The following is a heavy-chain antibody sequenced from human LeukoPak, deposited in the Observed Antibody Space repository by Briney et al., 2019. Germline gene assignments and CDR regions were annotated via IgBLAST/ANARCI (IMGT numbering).Heavy chain of an antibody. CDR2: VYYSGNT. V-gene: IGHV4-39*07. J-gene: IGHJ4*02. CDR3: ARDITYYYGSRSYYGNFDY. Sequence: PSETLSLTCTVSGSMSDYYWGWIRQPPGEGLEWIGTVYYSGNTYYNPSLKSRVTISVDTSKNQFSLRLSSVTAADTAVYYCARDITYYYGSRSYYGNFDYWGQGTLVTVSS. D-gene: IGHD3-10*01. CDR1: GSMSDYY.